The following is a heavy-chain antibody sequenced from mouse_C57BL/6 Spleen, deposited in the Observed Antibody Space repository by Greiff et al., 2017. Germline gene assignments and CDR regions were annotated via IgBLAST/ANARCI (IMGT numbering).Heavy chain of an antibody. V-gene: IGHV5-17*01. J-gene: IGHJ4*01. D-gene: IGHD3-3*01. CDR1: GFTFSDYG. CDR3: ARGLGQNAMDY. Sequence: EVQLVESGGGLVKPGGSLKLSCAASGFTFSDYGMHWVRQAPEKGLEWVAYISSGSGTLYYADTVKGRFTISRDNANITLFLQMTRLRSEDTAMYYCARGLGQNAMDYWGQGTSVTVSS. CDR2: ISSGSGTL.